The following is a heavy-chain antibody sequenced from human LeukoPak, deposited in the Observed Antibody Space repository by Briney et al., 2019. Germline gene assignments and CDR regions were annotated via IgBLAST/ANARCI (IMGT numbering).Heavy chain of an antibody. V-gene: IGHV3-30*03. CDR3: GGPGSTSHFDY. CDR2: ISYDGSNK. Sequence: GGSLRLSCAASGFTFSSYGMHWVRQAPGKGLEWVAVISYDGSNKYYADSVKGRFTISRDNSKDTLYLQMNSLRAEDTAVYYCGGPGSTSHFDYWGQGTLVTVSS. CDR1: GFTFSSYG. J-gene: IGHJ4*02.